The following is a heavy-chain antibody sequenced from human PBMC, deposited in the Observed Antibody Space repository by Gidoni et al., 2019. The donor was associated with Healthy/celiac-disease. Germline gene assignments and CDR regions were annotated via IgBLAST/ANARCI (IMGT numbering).Heavy chain of an antibody. CDR3: ARLGYCSGGSCYNLGYYYYYGMDV. J-gene: IGHJ6*02. Sequence: EVQLVQSGAEVKKPGESLRISCKGSGSSFTSYWISWVRLLPGKGLEWMGRIDPSDSYTNYSPSFQGHVTISADKSISTAYLQWSSLKASDTAMYYCARLGYCSGGSCYNLGYYYYYGMDVWGQGTTVTVSS. V-gene: IGHV5-10-1*03. CDR1: GSSFTSYW. D-gene: IGHD2-15*01. CDR2: IDPSDSYT.